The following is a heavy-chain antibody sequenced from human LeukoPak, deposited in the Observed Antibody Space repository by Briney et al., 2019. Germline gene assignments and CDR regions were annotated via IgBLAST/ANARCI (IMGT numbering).Heavy chain of an antibody. D-gene: IGHD2-15*01. CDR2: IYYSGST. Sequence: SETLSLTCTVSGGSISSGDYYWSWIRQPPGKGLEWIGYIYYSGSTYYNPSLKSRVTISVDTSKNQFSLKLGSVTAADTAVYYRASLGYCSGGSCYFHDYWGQGTLVTVSS. CDR1: GGSISSGDYY. V-gene: IGHV4-30-4*01. J-gene: IGHJ4*02. CDR3: ASLGYCSGGSCYFHDY.